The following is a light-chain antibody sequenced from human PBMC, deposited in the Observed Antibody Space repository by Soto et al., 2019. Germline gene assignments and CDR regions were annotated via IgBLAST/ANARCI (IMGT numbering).Light chain of an antibody. CDR3: QVWDSSSDHYV. CDR1: NNGSKS. CDR2: YDS. J-gene: IGLJ1*01. V-gene: IGLV3-21*04. Sequence: SYELTQPPSVSVAPGKTARITCGGSNNGSKSVHWYQQKPGQAPVLVIYYDSDRPSGIPERFSGSNSGNTAPLTISRVEAGDEADYYCQVWDSSSDHYVFGTGTKVTVL.